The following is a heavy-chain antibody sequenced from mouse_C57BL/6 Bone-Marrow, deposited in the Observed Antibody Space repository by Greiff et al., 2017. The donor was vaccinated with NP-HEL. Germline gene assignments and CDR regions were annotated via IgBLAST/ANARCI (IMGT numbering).Heavy chain of an antibody. CDR2: IYPRSGNT. Sequence: VQLQQSGAELARPAASVKLSCKASGYTFTSYGISWVKQRTGQGLEWIGEIYPRSGNTYYNEKFKGKATLTADKSSSTAYMELRSLTSEDSAVYFCAREGILLRFDYWGQGTTLTVSS. V-gene: IGHV1-81*01. CDR3: AREGILLRFDY. J-gene: IGHJ2*01. D-gene: IGHD1-1*01. CDR1: GYTFTSYG.